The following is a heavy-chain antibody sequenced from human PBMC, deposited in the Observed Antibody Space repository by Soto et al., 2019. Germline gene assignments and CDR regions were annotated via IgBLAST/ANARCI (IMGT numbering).Heavy chain of an antibody. J-gene: IGHJ4*02. CDR3: ARESEDLTSNFDY. CDR1: GFTFTRFS. V-gene: IGHV3-21*06. Sequence: GGSLRLSCAASGFTFTRFSMNWVRQAPGKGLEWVSSISSTTNYIHYGDSMKGRFTISRDNAKNSLYLEMNSLRAEDTAVYYCARESEDLTSNFDYWGQGTLVTVSS. CDR2: ISSTTNYI.